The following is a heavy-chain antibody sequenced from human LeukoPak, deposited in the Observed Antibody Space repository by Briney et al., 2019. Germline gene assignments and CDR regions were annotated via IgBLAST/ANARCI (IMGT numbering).Heavy chain of an antibody. Sequence: SETLSLTCTVSGGSISSYYWSWIRQPPGKGLEWIGSIYYSGSTYYNPSLKSRVTISVDTSKNQFSLKLSSVTAADTAVYYCARGRILRYYYDSSGYSNPYFDYWGQGTLVTVSS. CDR2: IYYSGST. V-gene: IGHV4-59*12. CDR3: ARGRILRYYYDSSGYSNPYFDY. CDR1: GGSISSYY. D-gene: IGHD3-22*01. J-gene: IGHJ4*02.